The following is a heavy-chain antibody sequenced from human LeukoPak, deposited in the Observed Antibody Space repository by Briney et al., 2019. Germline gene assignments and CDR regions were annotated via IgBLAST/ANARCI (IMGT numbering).Heavy chain of an antibody. J-gene: IGHJ4*02. CDR2: INHSGST. D-gene: IGHD3-22*01. CDR1: GGSFSGYY. V-gene: IGHV4-34*01. CDR3: ARANLYYDSSGYFDY. Sequence: SETLSLTCAVYGGSFSGYYWSWIRQPPGKGLEWIGEINHSGSTNYNPSLKSRVTIPVDTSKNQFSLKLSSVTAADTAVYYCARANLYYDSSGYFDYWGQGTLVTVSS.